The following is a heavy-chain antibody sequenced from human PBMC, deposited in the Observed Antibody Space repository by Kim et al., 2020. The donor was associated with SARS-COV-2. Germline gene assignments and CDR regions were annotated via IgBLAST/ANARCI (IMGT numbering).Heavy chain of an antibody. J-gene: IGHJ6*02. Sequence: YNPSLKSRVIISIDTSANQVSLKVSSVTAADTAVYYCATASPDLYYGMDVWGQGTTVTVSS. V-gene: IGHV4-31*02. CDR3: ATASPDLYYGMDV.